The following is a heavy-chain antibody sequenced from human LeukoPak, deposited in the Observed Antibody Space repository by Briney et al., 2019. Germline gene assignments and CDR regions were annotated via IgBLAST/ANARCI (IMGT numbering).Heavy chain of an antibody. V-gene: IGHV4-59*08. Sequence: SETLSLTCAVYGGSFSGYYWSWIRRSPRKGLEWIAYMFHSGSTNYNPSLKSRVTISADTSKNQFSLRLSSVTAADTAVYYCARHISTWTYYFDYWGQGTLVTVSS. CDR3: ARHISTWTYYFDY. J-gene: IGHJ4*02. CDR1: GGSFSGYY. CDR2: MFHSGST. D-gene: IGHD6-13*01.